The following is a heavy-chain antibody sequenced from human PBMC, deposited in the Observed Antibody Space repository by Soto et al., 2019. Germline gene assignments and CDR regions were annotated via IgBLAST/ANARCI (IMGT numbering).Heavy chain of an antibody. D-gene: IGHD2-21*02. CDR1: GYPFNTYY. V-gene: IGHV1-46*02. CDR2: IHPSGGGS. J-gene: IGHJ4*02. Sequence: ASMKVSCKSSGYPFNTYYLHWVRQAPGQGLEWMGMIHPSGGGSTYAQKFLGRVTMTMDSSTSTVFMGLTSLRSADTAVYYCARGGHIAVVTDSFDSWGQGTLVTVSS. CDR3: ARGGHIAVVTDSFDS.